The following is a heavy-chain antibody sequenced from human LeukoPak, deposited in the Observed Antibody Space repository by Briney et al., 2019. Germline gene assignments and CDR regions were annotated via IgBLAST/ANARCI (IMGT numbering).Heavy chain of an antibody. J-gene: IGHJ4*02. V-gene: IGHV4-34*01. CDR3: ARVASGLRWLAKNYFDY. CDR1: GGSFSGYY. CDR2: INHSGST. D-gene: IGHD6-19*01. Sequence: SETLSLTCAVYGGSFSGYYWSWIREPPGKGLEWIGEINHSGSTNYNPSLKSRVTISVDTSKNQFSLKLSSVTAADTAVYYCARVASGLRWLAKNYFDYWGQGTLVTVSS.